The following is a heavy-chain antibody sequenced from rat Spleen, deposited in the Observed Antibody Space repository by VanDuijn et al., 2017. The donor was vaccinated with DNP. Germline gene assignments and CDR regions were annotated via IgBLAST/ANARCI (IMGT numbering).Heavy chain of an antibody. CDR1: GFTFSTYW. CDR2: INPAGGSS. D-gene: IGHD1-12*03. V-gene: IGHV5-58*01. CDR3: AKGDYYDCYGEALDA. J-gene: IGHJ4*01. Sequence: EVEVVETGGGLVQPGRSLKLSCVASGFTFSTYWMYWIRRVPGKGLEWIASINPAGGSSYYPDSVKGRFTISRDNAENTTYLQMNSLRSEDTGTYYCAKGDYYDCYGEALDAWGHGTSVTVSS.